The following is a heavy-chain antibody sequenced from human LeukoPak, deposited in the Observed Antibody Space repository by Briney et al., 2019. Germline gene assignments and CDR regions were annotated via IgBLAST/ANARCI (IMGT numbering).Heavy chain of an antibody. J-gene: IGHJ6*02. CDR3: ARGIYVGAYYYYYGMDV. V-gene: IGHV3-48*03. Sequence: PGGSLRLSCAASGFTFSSYEMNWVRQAPGEGLEWVSYISSSGSTIYYADSVKGRFTISRDNAKNSLYLQMNSLRAEDTAVYYCARGIYVGAYYYYYGMDVWGQGTTVTVSS. CDR1: GFTFSSYE. CDR2: ISSSGSTI. D-gene: IGHD1-26*01.